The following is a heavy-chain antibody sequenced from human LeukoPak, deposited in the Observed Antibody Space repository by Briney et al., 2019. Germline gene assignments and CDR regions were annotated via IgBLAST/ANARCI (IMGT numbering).Heavy chain of an antibody. CDR1: GFTFSTYE. CDR3: ARGYWNFDY. D-gene: IGHD2-21*01. J-gene: IGHJ4*02. CDR2: IRSSGSNE. V-gene: IGHV3-48*03. Sequence: GGSLRLSCAASGFTFSTYEMNWVRQAPGKGLEWVSYIRSSGSNEYYADSVKGRFTISRDNAKNSLYLQMNSLRVEDTAVYYCARGYWNFDYWGQGTLVTVSS.